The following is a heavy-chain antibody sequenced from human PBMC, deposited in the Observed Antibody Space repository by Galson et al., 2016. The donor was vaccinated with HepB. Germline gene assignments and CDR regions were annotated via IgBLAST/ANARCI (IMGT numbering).Heavy chain of an antibody. V-gene: IGHV3-15*01. D-gene: IGHD5/OR15-5a*01. J-gene: IGHJ4*02. CDR2: IKSETDGGTA. CDR1: GFTFSNAW. CDR3: ATLSKGAIDF. Sequence: SLRLSCAASGFTFSNAWMTWVRQAPGKGLEWVGRIKSETDGGTAVYAAPVKGRFTISRDGSKNTLHLQMDSLITEDTAVYYCATLSKGAIDFRGQGTLVIGSS.